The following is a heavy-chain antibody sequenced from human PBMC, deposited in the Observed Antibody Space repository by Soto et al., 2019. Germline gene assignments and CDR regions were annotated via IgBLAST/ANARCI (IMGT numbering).Heavy chain of an antibody. CDR1: GGSVSSSGYQ. D-gene: IGHD3-10*01. CDR3: ARDSGITAFDI. Sequence: QVQLQESGPGLVKPSEILSLICTVSGGSVSSSGYQWNWIRQPPGKGLEWIGDIYYSGSTIYNPYLKSGVTISVDTSKNQFSLKLSSVTAADTAVYFCARDSGITAFDIWGQGTMVTVSS. V-gene: IGHV4-61*08. J-gene: IGHJ3*02. CDR2: IYYSGST.